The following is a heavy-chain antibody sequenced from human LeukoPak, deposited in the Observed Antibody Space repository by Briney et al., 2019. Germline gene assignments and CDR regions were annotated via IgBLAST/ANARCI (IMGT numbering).Heavy chain of an antibody. J-gene: IGHJ4*02. V-gene: IGHV3-20*04. Sequence: GGSLRLSCAASGFTFDDYGMSWVRQAPGKGLEWVSGINWNGGSTGYADSVKGRFPISRHNAKNSLYLQMNSLRAEDTDLYYCARESGYSYGLAGFFDYWGQGTLVTVSS. CDR3: ARESGYSYGLAGFFDY. D-gene: IGHD5-18*01. CDR1: GFTFDDYG. CDR2: INWNGGST.